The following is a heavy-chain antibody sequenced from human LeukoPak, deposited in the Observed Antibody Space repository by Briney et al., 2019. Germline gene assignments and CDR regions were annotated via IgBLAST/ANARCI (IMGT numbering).Heavy chain of an antibody. D-gene: IGHD4-23*01. V-gene: IGHV1-2*02. CDR3: ARVTTVVTHSSPLDY. CDR2: INPNSGGT. CDR1: GYIFTGYY. Sequence: ASVKVSCKASGYIFTGYYMHWVRQAPGQGLEWMGWINPNSGGTNYAQKFQGRVTMTRDTSISTAYMELSRLRSEDTAVYYCARVTTVVTHSSPLDYWGQGTLVTVSS. J-gene: IGHJ4*02.